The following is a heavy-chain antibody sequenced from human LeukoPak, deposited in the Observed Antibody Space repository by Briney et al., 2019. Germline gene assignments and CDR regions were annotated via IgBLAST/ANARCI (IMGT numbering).Heavy chain of an antibody. D-gene: IGHD5-24*01. V-gene: IGHV1-46*01. CDR2: INPSGGST. J-gene: IGHJ4*02. CDR1: GYTFTSYY. CDR3: ARGPLEMATKDPPDY. Sequence: ASVKVSCKASGYTFTSYYMHWVRQAPGQGLEWMGIINPSGGSTSYAQKFQGRVTMTRNTSISTAYMELSSLRSEDTAVYYCARGPLEMATKDPPDYWGQGALVTVSS.